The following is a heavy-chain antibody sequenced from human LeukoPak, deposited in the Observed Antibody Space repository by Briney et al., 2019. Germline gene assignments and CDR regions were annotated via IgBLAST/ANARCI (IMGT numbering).Heavy chain of an antibody. CDR2: ISYDGSNK. V-gene: IGHV3-30*04. CDR3: AREVTTSHYFDY. J-gene: IGHJ4*02. CDR1: GFTFSSYA. D-gene: IGHD4-17*01. Sequence: GGSLRLSCAASGFTFSSYAMHWVRQAPGKGLEWVAVISYDGSNKYYADSVKGRFTISRDNSKNTLYLQMNSLRAEDTAVYYCAREVTTSHYFDYWGQGTLVTVSS.